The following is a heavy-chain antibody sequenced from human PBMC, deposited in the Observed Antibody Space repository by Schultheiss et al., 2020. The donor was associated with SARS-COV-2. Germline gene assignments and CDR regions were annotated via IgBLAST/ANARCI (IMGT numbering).Heavy chain of an antibody. CDR2: IYWNDDK. D-gene: IGHD5/OR15-5a*01. CDR1: GFSLSTSGVG. Sequence: SGPTLVKPTQTLTLTCTFSGFSLSTSGVGVGWIRQPPGKALEWLALIYWNDDKRYSPSLKSRLTITKDTSKNQVVLTMTNMDPVDTATYYCARILSTDGNYGRDVWGRGSTVTGSS. CDR3: ARILSTDGNYGRDV. J-gene: IGHJ6*02. V-gene: IGHV2-5*01.